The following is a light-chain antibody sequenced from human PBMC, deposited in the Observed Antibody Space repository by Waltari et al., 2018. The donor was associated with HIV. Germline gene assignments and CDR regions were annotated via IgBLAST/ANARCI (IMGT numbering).Light chain of an antibody. CDR3: SAYGDSLRVL. Sequence: QSALTQPPSASGSLGQSVTISCTGSSSDIGAYDSVSWFQQHPRRSPKRLVYEVTRRPSTVSDRFSGSRSGSTAFLPVAGLQPDDEATYFCSAYGDSLRVLFGGGTNVTVL. V-gene: IGLV2-8*01. CDR2: EVT. CDR1: SSDIGAYDS. J-gene: IGLJ3*02.